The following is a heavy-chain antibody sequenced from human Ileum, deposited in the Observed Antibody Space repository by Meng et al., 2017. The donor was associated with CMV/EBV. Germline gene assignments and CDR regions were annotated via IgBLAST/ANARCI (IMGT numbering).Heavy chain of an antibody. J-gene: IGHJ4*02. Sequence: SGFTCSSYAMNWVRQAPGKGLEWVSTISATVTSTYYTDSVRGRFTISRDNSANMVWLQMKSLTAEDTAVYYCARRGTTLGHLGYFDYWGQGLLVTVSS. V-gene: IGHV3-23*01. CDR3: ARRGTTLGHLGYFDY. CDR2: ISATVTST. D-gene: IGHD7-27*01. CDR1: GFTCSSYA.